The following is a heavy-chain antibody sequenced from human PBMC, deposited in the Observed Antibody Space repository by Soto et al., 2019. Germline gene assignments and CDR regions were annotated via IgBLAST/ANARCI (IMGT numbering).Heavy chain of an antibody. CDR3: AKWTDIVVVPAASMDV. D-gene: IGHD2-2*01. CDR1: GFTFSSYA. CDR2: ISGSGGST. Sequence: PGGSLRLSCAASGFTFSSYAMSWVRQAPGKGLEWVSAISGSGGSTYYADSVKGRFTISRDNSKNTLYLQMNSLRAEDTAVYYCAKWTDIVVVPAASMDVWGQGTTVTVSS. J-gene: IGHJ6*02. V-gene: IGHV3-23*01.